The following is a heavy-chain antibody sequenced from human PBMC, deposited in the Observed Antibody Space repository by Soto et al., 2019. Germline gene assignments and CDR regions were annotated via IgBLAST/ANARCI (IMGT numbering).Heavy chain of an antibody. V-gene: IGHV6-1*01. CDR1: GDSVSSNRAA. D-gene: IGHD6-19*01. CDR2: TYYRSKWYN. Sequence: PSETLSLTCAISGDSVSSNRAAWNWIRQSPSRGLEWLGRTYYRSKWYNDYAVSVKSRVTISPDTSKNQVSLQLNSVTPEDTAVYYCARVWGMAVTGTRWFDSWGQGTLVTVSS. CDR3: ARVWGMAVTGTRWFDS. J-gene: IGHJ5*01.